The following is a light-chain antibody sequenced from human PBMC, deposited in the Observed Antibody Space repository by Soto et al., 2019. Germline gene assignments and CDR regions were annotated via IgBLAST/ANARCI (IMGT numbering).Light chain of an antibody. CDR2: DAS. Sequence: EIVLTQSPATLSLSPGERATLSCRASQSVSSYLAWYQHKPGQAPRLLTYDASNRATGIPARFSGSGSGTDFTLTISSLEPEDFAVYYCQQRSNWPPITFGQGTRLENK. V-gene: IGKV3-11*01. CDR3: QQRSNWPPIT. J-gene: IGKJ5*01. CDR1: QSVSSY.